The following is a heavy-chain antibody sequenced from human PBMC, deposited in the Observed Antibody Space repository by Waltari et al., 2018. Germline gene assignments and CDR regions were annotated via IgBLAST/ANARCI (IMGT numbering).Heavy chain of an antibody. CDR1: GGSFSGYY. V-gene: IGHV4-34*01. Sequence: QVQLQQWGAGLLKPSETLSLTCAVYGGSFSGYYWSWIRQPPGKGLEWIGEINHSGSTNYNPSLKSLVTISVDTSKNQFALKLSSVTAADTAVYYCAGQGGATDRWWYFDLWGRGTLVTVSS. CDR3: AGQGGATDRWWYFDL. D-gene: IGHD1-26*01. J-gene: IGHJ2*01. CDR2: INHSGST.